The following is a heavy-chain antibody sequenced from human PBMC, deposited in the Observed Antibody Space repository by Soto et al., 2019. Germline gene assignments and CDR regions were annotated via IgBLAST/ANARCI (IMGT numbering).Heavy chain of an antibody. CDR1: GFTFSSYS. D-gene: IGHD3-3*01. J-gene: IGHJ4*02. V-gene: IGHV3-21*01. Sequence: PGGSLRLSCAASGFTFSSYSMNWVRQAPGKGLEWVSSISSSSSYIYYADSVKGRFTISRDNAKNSLYLQMNSLRAEDTAVYYCATDQNYDFWSGPPAGGQGTLVTVSS. CDR2: ISSSSSYI. CDR3: ATDQNYDFWSGPPA.